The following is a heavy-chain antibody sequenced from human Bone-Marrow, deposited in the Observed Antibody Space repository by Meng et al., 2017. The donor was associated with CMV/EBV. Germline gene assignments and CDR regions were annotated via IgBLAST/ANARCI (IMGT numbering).Heavy chain of an antibody. CDR1: GRSLSCGSYY. V-gene: IGHV4-61*02. CDR3: ARGDRVELEPFDY. D-gene: IGHD1-1*01. Sequence: GQPPGSVLRSLYHSQIPSLTCTVSGRSLSCGSYYLNWIRQPAGKGLEWIGRTPTSGNTNYNPPLKSRVTISVDTSKNQLSLKVTSVTDADTAVYYCARGDRVELEPFDYWGRGILVTVSS. J-gene: IGHJ4*02. CDR2: TPTSGNT.